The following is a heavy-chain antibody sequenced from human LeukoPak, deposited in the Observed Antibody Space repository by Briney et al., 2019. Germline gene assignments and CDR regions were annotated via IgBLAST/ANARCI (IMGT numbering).Heavy chain of an antibody. CDR3: ARGPNAFDI. CDR1: GYTVTNYG. Sequence: ASVKVSCKASGYTVTNYGISWVRQAPGQGLEWMGWINPNSGGTNYAQKFQGRVTMTRDTSISTAYMELSRLRSDDTAVYYCARGPNAFDIWGQGTMVTVSS. V-gene: IGHV1-2*02. CDR2: INPNSGGT. J-gene: IGHJ3*02.